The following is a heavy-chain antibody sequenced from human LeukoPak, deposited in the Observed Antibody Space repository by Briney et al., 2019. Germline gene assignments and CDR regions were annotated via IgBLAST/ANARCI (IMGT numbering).Heavy chain of an antibody. J-gene: IGHJ5*01. CDR3: ARGASGDYDS. Sequence: GGSLRPSCAASTFTFSSYAMSWVRQAPGKGLEWVSAISAGADSTYYADSVQGRFTISRDNSKNTLFLQMSGLRAEDTAVHFCARGASGDYDSWGQGSLATLSS. V-gene: IGHV3-23*01. CDR2: ISAGADST. CDR1: TFTFSSYA. D-gene: IGHD4-17*01.